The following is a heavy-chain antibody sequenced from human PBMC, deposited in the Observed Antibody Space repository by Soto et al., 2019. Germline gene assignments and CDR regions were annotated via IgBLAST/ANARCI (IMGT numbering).Heavy chain of an antibody. D-gene: IGHD2-2*02. V-gene: IGHV4-34*01. Sequence: QVQLQQWGAGLLKPSETLSLTCAVYGGSFSGYYWSWNRQPPGRGPEWLGEINHRGSANVNPTLKSRLTISVDTSKNQFSLKLSSVTAADTAVYYCASLYCDSDCWGQGTLVTVSS. J-gene: IGHJ4*02. CDR1: GGSFSGYY. CDR2: INHRGSA. CDR3: ASLYCDSDC.